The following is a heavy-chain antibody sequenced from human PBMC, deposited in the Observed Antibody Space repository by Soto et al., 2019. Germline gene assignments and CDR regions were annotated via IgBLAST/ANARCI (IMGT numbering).Heavy chain of an antibody. CDR2: TYFRSKWYN. V-gene: IGHV6-1*01. CDR1: GDSVSSNTAS. Sequence: QTLSLTCAISGDSVSSNTASWNWIRQSPSRGLEWLGRTYFRSKWYNDYAVPVKSRIIINPDTSNNQFSLQLNSVTPEDTAVYFCAKGDNLGPKTGYAFDPWGQGIMVTVSS. CDR3: AKGDNLGPKTGYAFDP. D-gene: IGHD5-12*01. J-gene: IGHJ5*02.